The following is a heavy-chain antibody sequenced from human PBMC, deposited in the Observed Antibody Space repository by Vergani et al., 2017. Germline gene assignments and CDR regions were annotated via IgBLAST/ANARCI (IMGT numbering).Heavy chain of an antibody. Sequence: EVRLLESGGGLVQPGGSLRLSCAASGFTFIIYTMSWFRQAPGKGLEWVSNITYNGGRTYYADSVTGRFTISRDNSKNTLFLQLKTLRAEDTGVYYCAKDYNIMGALHYWGQGALVAVSS. CDR3: AKDYNIMGALHY. CDR2: ITYNGGRT. D-gene: IGHD5-12*01. CDR1: GFTFIIYT. J-gene: IGHJ4*02. V-gene: IGHV3-23*01.